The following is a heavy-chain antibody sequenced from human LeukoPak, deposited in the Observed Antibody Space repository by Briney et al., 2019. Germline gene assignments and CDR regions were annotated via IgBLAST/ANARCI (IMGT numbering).Heavy chain of an antibody. J-gene: IGHJ4*02. CDR2: ISSSSSTI. D-gene: IGHD6-19*01. V-gene: IGHV3-48*02. CDR3: ARAPGYSSGWYYSGGDY. Sequence: GGSLRLSCAASGFTFSSYSMNWVRQAPGKGLEWVSYISSSSSTIYYADSVKGRSTISRDNAKNSLYLQMNSLRDEDTAVYYCARAPGYSSGWYYSGGDYWGQGTLVTVSS. CDR1: GFTFSSYS.